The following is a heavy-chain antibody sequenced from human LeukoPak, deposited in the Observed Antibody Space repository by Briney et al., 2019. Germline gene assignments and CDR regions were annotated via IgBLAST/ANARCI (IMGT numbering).Heavy chain of an antibody. V-gene: IGHV4-34*01. CDR1: GGSFSGYY. Sequence: SETLSLTCAVYGGSFSGYYWSWIRQPPGKGLEWIGEINHSGSTNYNPSLKSRVTISVDTSKNQFSLKLSSVTAGDTAVYYCASLTRRITTFGVVIIEPGKFDYWGQGTLVTVSS. J-gene: IGHJ4*02. D-gene: IGHD3-3*01. CDR3: ASLTRRITTFGVVIIEPGKFDY. CDR2: INHSGST.